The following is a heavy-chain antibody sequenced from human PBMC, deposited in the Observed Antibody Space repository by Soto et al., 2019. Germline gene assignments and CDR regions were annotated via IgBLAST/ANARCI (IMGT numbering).Heavy chain of an antibody. J-gene: IGHJ4*02. V-gene: IGHV3-72*01. CDR3: ARVSYYDSGGYSIDY. D-gene: IGHD3-22*01. CDR1: GFTSSDHY. Sequence: GGSLRLSCAASGFTSSDHYMDWVRQAPGKGLEWVGRTRDKAHSYTTEYAASVKGRFTISRDDSKNSLYLQMNSLKTEDTAVYSCARVSYYDSGGYSIDYWGQGTQVTVSS. CDR2: TRDKAHSYTT.